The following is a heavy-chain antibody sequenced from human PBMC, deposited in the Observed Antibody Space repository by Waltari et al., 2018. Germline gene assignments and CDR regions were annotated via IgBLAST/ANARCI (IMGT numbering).Heavy chain of an antibody. CDR1: GGAFSGYY. CDR3: AGQYSSSWYSAGDAFDI. CDR2: INHSGST. J-gene: IGHJ3*02. D-gene: IGHD6-13*01. V-gene: IGHV4-34*01. Sequence: QVQLQQWGAGRLKPSETLSLTCAVYGGAFSGYYWSWIRQPPGKGLEWIGEINHSGSTNYNPSLKSRVTISVDTSKNQFSLKLSSVTAADTAVYYCAGQYSSSWYSAGDAFDIWGQGTMVTVSS.